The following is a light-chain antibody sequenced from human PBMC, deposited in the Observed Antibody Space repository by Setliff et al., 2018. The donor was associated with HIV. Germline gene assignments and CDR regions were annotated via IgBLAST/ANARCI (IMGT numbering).Light chain of an antibody. J-gene: IGLJ1*01. CDR1: RSDVGGYNY. V-gene: IGLV2-14*03. CDR2: EVR. CDR3: SSYAITNTRP. Sequence: QSALAQPASVSGSPGQSITISCTGTRSDVGGYNYVSWYQQHPGKAPKLIIYEVRNRPSGVSNRFSGSKSGNTASLTISGLQAEDEGDYYCSSYAITNTRPFGTGTRAPS.